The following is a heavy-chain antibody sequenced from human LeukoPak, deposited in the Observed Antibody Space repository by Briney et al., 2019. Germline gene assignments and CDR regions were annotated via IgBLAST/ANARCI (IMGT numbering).Heavy chain of an antibody. D-gene: IGHD3-10*01. V-gene: IGHV3-33*06. Sequence: GGSLRLSCAASGFSFSSSGMHWVRQAPGKGLEWVAVIWYDGTSEYYADSVKGRFTISRDNSKNTLYLQMNSLRAEDTAVYYCAKDGSGSYSRLDYWGQGTLVTVSS. CDR2: IWYDGTSE. J-gene: IGHJ4*02. CDR3: AKDGSGSYSRLDY. CDR1: GFSFSSSG.